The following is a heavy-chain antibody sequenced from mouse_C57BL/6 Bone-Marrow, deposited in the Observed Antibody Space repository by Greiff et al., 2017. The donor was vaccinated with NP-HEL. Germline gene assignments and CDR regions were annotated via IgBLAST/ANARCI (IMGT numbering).Heavy chain of an antibody. V-gene: IGHV5-9*01. CDR1: GFTFSSYT. Sequence: EVQGVESGGGLVKPGGSLKLSCAASGFTFSSYTMSWVRQTPEKRLEWVATISGGGGNTYYPDSVKGRFTISRDNAKNTLYLQMSSLRSEDTALYYCARVYYDYFYAMDYWGQGTSVTVSS. D-gene: IGHD2-4*01. CDR3: ARVYYDYFYAMDY. CDR2: ISGGGGNT. J-gene: IGHJ4*01.